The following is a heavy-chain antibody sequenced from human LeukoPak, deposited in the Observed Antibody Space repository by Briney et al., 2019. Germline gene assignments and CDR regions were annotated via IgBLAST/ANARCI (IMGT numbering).Heavy chain of an antibody. CDR1: GFTFSSYA. CDR2: ISSNGGST. CDR3: VKGIVVVTARAFDY. Sequence: GGSLRLSCAASGFTFSSYAMSWVRQAPGKGLEWVSAISSNGGSTYYADSVKGRFAISRDNSKNTLYLQMSSLRPEDTAVYYCVKGIVVVTARAFDYWGQGTLVTVS. J-gene: IGHJ4*02. D-gene: IGHD2-21*02. V-gene: IGHV3-23*01.